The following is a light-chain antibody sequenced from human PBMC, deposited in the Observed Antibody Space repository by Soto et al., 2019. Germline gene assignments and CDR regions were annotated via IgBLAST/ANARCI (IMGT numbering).Light chain of an antibody. CDR2: GVS. CDR3: LQHKNYPQT. J-gene: IGKJ1*01. V-gene: IGKV1-17*01. CDR1: QGIRND. Sequence: DIQMTQSPSSLSASVGDRVTITCRASQGIRNDLSWYQQKPGKAPKRLIYGVSSLQSGVPSRFSGSGSGTEFTLTISSLQPEDFATYYCLQHKNYPQTFGQGTKV.